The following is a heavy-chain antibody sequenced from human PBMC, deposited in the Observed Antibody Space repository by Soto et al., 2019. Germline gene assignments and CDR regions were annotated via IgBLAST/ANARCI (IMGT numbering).Heavy chain of an antibody. J-gene: IGHJ4*02. CDR2: IYHSGST. V-gene: IGHV4-30-2*01. CDR1: VGSISSVGHS. CDR3: AGGPGVARNY. D-gene: IGHD6-6*01. Sequence: QLQLQESGSGLVKPSQTLALTCAVSVGSISSVGHSWSWIRQPPGKGLEWIGYIYHSGSTDYNPSLKSRVTISADRSKNQFSLKLSSVTAADTAVYYCAGGPGVARNYWGQGNLGSVSS.